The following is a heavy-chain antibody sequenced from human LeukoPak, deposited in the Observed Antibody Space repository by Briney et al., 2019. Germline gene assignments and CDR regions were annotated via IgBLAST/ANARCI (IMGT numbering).Heavy chain of an antibody. CDR3: VRDINILTGTQWNNWLDT. V-gene: IGHV4-4*07. CDR2: IYSNGDT. Sequence: SETLSLTCTVSGDSISRYYWSWIRQPAGKALEWIGRIYSNGDTIYNPSLKSRVTMSVDTSNNHFSLKLSSVTAADTAVYYCVRDINILTGTQWNNWLDTWGQGTLVTVSS. CDR1: GDSISRYY. J-gene: IGHJ5*02. D-gene: IGHD3-9*01.